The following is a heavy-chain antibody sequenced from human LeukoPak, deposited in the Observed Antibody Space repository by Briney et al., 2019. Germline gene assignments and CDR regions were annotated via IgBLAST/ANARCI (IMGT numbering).Heavy chain of an antibody. V-gene: IGHV3-23*01. CDR3: AKKYNTGLDP. Sequence: GGSLRLSCAASGFTFSSYAMSWVRQAPGKGLEWVSDISGSGGSTYYADSVKGRFTISRDRSKSTLYLQMNSLRAEDTAVYYCAKKYNTGLDPWGQGTLVTVSS. D-gene: IGHD1-14*01. CDR1: GFTFSSYA. J-gene: IGHJ5*02. CDR2: ISGSGGST.